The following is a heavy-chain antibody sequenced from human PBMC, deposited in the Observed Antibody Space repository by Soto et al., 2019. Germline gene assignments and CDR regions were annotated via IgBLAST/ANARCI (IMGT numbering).Heavy chain of an antibody. CDR3: AREGASIVGATGAFDL. D-gene: IGHD1-26*01. CDR1: GGTFSTYP. J-gene: IGHJ3*01. CDR2: ILPIFGTA. Sequence: QVQLVQSGAEVQRPGSSVKVSCAASGGTFSTYPINWVRQAPGHGLEWMGVILPIFGTANLAQKFQDRVTITADKSTNTACMGLRRLRSEDTAVYYCAREGASIVGATGAFDLWGQGTMVSVSS. V-gene: IGHV1-69*06.